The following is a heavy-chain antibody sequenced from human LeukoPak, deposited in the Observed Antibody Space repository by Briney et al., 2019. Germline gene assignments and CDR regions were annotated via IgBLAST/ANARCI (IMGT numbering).Heavy chain of an antibody. CDR3: ARMAAAGHFDY. V-gene: IGHV3-64*01. CDR2: ISSNGGST. Sequence: GGSLRLSCAASVFTFSSYAMHWVRQAPGKGLEYVSAISSNGGSTYYANSVKGRFTISRDNSKNTLYLQMGSLRAEDMAVYYCARMAAAGHFDYWGQGTLVTVSS. J-gene: IGHJ4*02. CDR1: VFTFSSYA. D-gene: IGHD6-13*01.